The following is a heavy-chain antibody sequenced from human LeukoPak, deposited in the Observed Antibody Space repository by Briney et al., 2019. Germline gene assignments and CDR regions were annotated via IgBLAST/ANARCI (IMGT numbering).Heavy chain of an antibody. J-gene: IGHJ4*02. D-gene: IGHD4-23*01. Sequence: PSETLSLTCTVSAGSLSSYSWSWIRQPPGKGLEWNAYIFYSGSTNYNPSLKSRVTISVDTSKNQFSLKLSSVTAADTAVYYCARDADYGGYYYFDYWGQGTLVTVSS. CDR1: AGSLSSYS. CDR2: IFYSGST. V-gene: IGHV4-59*01. CDR3: ARDADYGGYYYFDY.